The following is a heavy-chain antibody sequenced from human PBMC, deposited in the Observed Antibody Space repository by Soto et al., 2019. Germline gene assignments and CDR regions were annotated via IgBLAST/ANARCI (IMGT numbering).Heavy chain of an antibody. V-gene: IGHV4-39*01. Sequence: TSETLSLTCTVSGGSIYRSGYYWGWIRQPPGRGLEWIGNIDYNGVTYSNPSLKSRVTISRDTSKNQFSLKLTSVTAADTALYYCGKVLVGATGHTDSDSWGPGTLVTVSS. CDR1: GGSIYRSGYY. J-gene: IGHJ4*02. CDR3: GKVLVGATGHTDSDS. D-gene: IGHD2-15*01. CDR2: IDYNGVT.